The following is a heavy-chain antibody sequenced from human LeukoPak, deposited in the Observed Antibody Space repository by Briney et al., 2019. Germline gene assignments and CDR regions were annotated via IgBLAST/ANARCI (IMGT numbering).Heavy chain of an antibody. J-gene: IGHJ4*02. Sequence: GGSLRLSCAASGFSFSGYEMNWVRQAPGKGLEWVSYISSSGSNMYYADSVKGRFTISRDNANNSLYLQMNSLRAEDTAVYYCSPLRRKADYFDSWGPGTVVTVSS. CDR2: ISSSGSNM. CDR1: GFSFSGYE. V-gene: IGHV3-48*03. D-gene: IGHD4-17*01. CDR3: SPLRRKADYFDS.